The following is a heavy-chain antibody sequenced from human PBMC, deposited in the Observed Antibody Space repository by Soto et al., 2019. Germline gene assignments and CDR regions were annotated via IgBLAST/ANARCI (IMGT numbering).Heavy chain of an antibody. CDR3: ATKFRSYFDL. CDR1: GFTFSTFA. V-gene: IGHV3-23*01. Sequence: WGSLRLSCVASGFTFSTFAMTWVRQTPGKGLEWVATVGDDGFRTNVADSVKGRFIISRDNSKDTLSLEMSSLRVEATGIYYCATKFRSYFDLWGQGVRVTVSS. CDR2: VGDDGFRT. J-gene: IGHJ4*02.